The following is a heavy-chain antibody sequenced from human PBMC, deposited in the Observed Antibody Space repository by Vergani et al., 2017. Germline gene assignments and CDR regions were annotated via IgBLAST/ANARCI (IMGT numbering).Heavy chain of an antibody. D-gene: IGHD2-15*01. V-gene: IGHV1-69*12. CDR3: ARECDCSGSSCYYC. CDR2: ILPIFGTA. CDR1: GGTFSSYA. Sequence: QVQLVQSGAEVKKPGSSVKVSCKASGGTFSSYAISWVRQAPGEGLEWMGGILPIFGTANYAQKFQGRVTITADESTSTAYMELSSLRSDDTAVYYCARECDCSGSSCYYCWGQATLVTVSS. J-gene: IGHJ1*01.